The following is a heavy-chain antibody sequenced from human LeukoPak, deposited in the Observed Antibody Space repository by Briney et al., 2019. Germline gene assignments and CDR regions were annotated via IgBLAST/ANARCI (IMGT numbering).Heavy chain of an antibody. D-gene: IGHD5-18*01. Sequence: PSETLSLTCAVYGGSFSGYYWSWIRQPPGKGLEWIGEINHSGSTNYNPSLKSRVTISVDTSKNQFSLKLSSVTAADTAVYYCARDLYSYGYSVQDYWGQGTLVTVSS. CDR3: ARDLYSYGYSVQDY. CDR2: INHSGST. V-gene: IGHV4-34*01. CDR1: GGSFSGYY. J-gene: IGHJ4*02.